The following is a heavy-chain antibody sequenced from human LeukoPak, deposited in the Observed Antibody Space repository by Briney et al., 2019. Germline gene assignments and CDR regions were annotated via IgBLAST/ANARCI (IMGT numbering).Heavy chain of an antibody. CDR3: ARDVAPLTIVVVFDY. D-gene: IGHD3-22*01. CDR1: GFTFSSYS. J-gene: IGHJ4*02. CDR2: ISSSSSYI. V-gene: IGHV3-21*01. Sequence: GGSLRLSCAASGFTFSSYSMNWVRQAPGKGLEWVSSISSSSSYIYYADSVKGRFTISRDNAKNSLYLQMNSLRAEDTAVYYCARDVAPLTIVVVFDYWGQGTLVTVSS.